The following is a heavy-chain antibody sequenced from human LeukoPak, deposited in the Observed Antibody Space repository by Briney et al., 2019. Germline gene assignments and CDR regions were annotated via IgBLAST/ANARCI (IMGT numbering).Heavy chain of an antibody. J-gene: IGHJ4*02. CDR3: ARGPSGYHNT. D-gene: IGHD5-12*01. CDR1: GFPLSTYG. Sequence: PGGSLRLSCVTSGFPLSTYGVHWVRQAPGSGLEWLAYIHYDGYTTNYADSVKGRFTISRENSKNTLYLQMNSLRAEDTAVYYCARGPSGYHNTGGQGTLVTVSS. V-gene: IGHV3-30*02. CDR2: IHYDGYTT.